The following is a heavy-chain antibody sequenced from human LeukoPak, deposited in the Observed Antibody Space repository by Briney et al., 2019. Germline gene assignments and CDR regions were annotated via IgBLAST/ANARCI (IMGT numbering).Heavy chain of an antibody. D-gene: IGHD6-19*01. V-gene: IGHV1-2*02. Sequence: ASVKVSCKASGYTFAGYYMHWVRQAPGQGLEWMGWINPNSGGTNYAQKFQGRVTMTRDTSISTAYMELSRLRSDDTAVYYCASGHGENVAVAGPRDAFDIWGQGTMVTVSS. CDR3: ASGHGENVAVAGPRDAFDI. CDR2: INPNSGGT. CDR1: GYTFAGYY. J-gene: IGHJ3*02.